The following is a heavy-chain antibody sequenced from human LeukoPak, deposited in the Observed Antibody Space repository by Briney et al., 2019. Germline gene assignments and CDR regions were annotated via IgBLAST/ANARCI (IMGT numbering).Heavy chain of an antibody. CDR3: AKGRAAPFYYYYTAV. Sequence: PGGSLRLSCAASGFTFSSYAMSWVRQAPGKGLEWVSAISGSGGSTYYADSVKGRFTISRDNSKNTLYLQMNSLRAEDTAVYYCAKGRAAPFYYYYTAVWGKGPTVTVSS. CDR1: GFTFSSYA. D-gene: IGHD2-15*01. V-gene: IGHV3-23*01. CDR2: ISGSGGST. J-gene: IGHJ6*03.